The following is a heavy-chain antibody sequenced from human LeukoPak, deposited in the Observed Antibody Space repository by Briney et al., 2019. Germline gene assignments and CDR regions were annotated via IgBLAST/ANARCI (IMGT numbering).Heavy chain of an antibody. CDR2: INPNSGGT. V-gene: IGHV1-2*02. J-gene: IGHJ5*02. Sequence: GASVKVSYKASGYTFTGYYMHWVRQAPGQGLEWMGWINPNSGGTNYAQKFQGRVTMTRDTSISTAYMELSRLRSDDTAVYYCARDIGDYYGSGSYYPGFDPWGQGTLVTVSS. CDR1: GYTFTGYY. D-gene: IGHD3-10*01. CDR3: ARDIGDYYGSGSYYPGFDP.